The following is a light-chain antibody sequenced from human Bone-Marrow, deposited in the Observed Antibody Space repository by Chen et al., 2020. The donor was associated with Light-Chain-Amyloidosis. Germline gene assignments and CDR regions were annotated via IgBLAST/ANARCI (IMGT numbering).Light chain of an antibody. J-gene: IGKJ4*01. CDR3: QQYHTLPLT. CDR1: QDISNY. CDR2: DAS. V-gene: IGKV1-33*01. Sequence: DIQMTQSPSSLSASVGDRVSITCQASQDISNYLNWYLQKPGEAPKLLIYDASNLGAGVPSRFSGGRSGTHFTLTISSLQPEDVATFYCQQYHTLPLTFGGGTKLGIK.